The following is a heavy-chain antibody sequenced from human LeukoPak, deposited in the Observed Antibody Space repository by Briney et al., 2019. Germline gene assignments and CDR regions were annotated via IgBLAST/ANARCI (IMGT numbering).Heavy chain of an antibody. CDR2: INPSGGST. Sequence: ASVKVSCKASGYTFTSYYMHWVRQAPGQGLEWMGIINPSGGSTSYAQKFQGRVTMTRDTSTSTVYMELSSLRPEDTAVYYCARDYYGSGSSLLNWFDPWGQGTLVTVSS. V-gene: IGHV1-46*01. CDR3: ARDYYGSGSSLLNWFDP. CDR1: GYTFTSYY. D-gene: IGHD3-10*01. J-gene: IGHJ5*02.